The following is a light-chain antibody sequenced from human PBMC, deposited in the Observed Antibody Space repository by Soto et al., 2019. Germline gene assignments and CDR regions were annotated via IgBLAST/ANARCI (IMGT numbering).Light chain of an antibody. J-gene: IGKJ4*01. CDR3: AQYGTSPLT. V-gene: IGKV3-20*01. CDR1: QSVTSNY. Sequence: EIVLTQSPGTLSLSPGERATLSCRASQSVTSNYLAWYQQRPGQAPRLLIYGASSRATGIPDRFSGSGSGTDFTLTISRLEPEDFAVYYCAQYGTSPLTFGGGTKVEIK. CDR2: GAS.